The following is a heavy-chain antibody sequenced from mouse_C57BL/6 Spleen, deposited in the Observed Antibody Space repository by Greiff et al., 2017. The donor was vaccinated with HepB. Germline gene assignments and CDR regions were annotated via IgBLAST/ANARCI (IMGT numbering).Heavy chain of an antibody. CDR1: GYTFTSYW. D-gene: IGHD2-4*01. J-gene: IGHJ4*01. Sequence: QVQLQQPGAELVKPGASVKMSCKASGYTFTSYWITWVKQRPGQGLEWIGDIYPGSGSTNYNEKFKSKATLTVYKSSSTAYMQLSSLTSEDSAVYYCARWGSYDFQYYYAMDYWGQGTSVTVSS. V-gene: IGHV1-55*01. CDR3: ARWGSYDFQYYYAMDY. CDR2: IYPGSGST.